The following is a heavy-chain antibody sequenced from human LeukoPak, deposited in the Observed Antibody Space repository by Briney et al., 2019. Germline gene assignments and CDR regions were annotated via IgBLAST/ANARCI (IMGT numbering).Heavy chain of an antibody. J-gene: IGHJ4*02. CDR2: INHSGST. D-gene: IGHD4-17*01. CDR3: ARGRGYGDYEAVYFDY. V-gene: IGHV4-34*01. Sequence: SETLSLTCAVYGGSFSGYYWSWIRQPPGKGLEWIGEINHSGSTNYNPSLKSRVTISVDTSKNQFSLKLSSVTAADTAVYYCARGRGYGDYEAVYFDYWGQGTLVTVSS. CDR1: GGSFSGYY.